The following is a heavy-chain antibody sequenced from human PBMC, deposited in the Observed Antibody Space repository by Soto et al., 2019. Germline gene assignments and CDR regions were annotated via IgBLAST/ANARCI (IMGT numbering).Heavy chain of an antibody. CDR3: AHSSQQQLVPEIGYYYCYGMDV. CDR1: GFSLSTSGVG. CDR2: IYWDDDK. J-gene: IGHJ6*02. D-gene: IGHD6-13*01. Sequence: QITLKESGPTLVKPTQTLTLTCTFSGFSLSTSGVGVGWIRQPPGKALEWLALIYWDDDKRYSPSLKSRLTITKEPSKHQVVLTMTNKDPVDTATYYRAHSSQQQLVPEIGYYYCYGMDVWGQGTTVTVSS. V-gene: IGHV2-5*02.